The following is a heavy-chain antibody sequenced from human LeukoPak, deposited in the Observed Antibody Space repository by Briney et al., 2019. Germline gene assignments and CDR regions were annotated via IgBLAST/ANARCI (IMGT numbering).Heavy chain of an antibody. CDR1: GYTFTGYY. V-gene: IGHV1-2*02. J-gene: IGHJ4*02. D-gene: IGHD6-13*01. Sequence: ASVKVSCKASGYTFTGYYMHWVRQAPGQGLEWMGWINPNSGGTNYAQKFQGRVTMTRDTSISTAYMELSRLRSDDTAVYYCARDPPKYSSSWYEGNYWGQGTLVTVSP. CDR3: ARDPPKYSSSWYEGNY. CDR2: INPNSGGT.